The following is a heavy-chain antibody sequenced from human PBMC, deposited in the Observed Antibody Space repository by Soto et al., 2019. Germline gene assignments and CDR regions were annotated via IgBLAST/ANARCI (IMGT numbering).Heavy chain of an antibody. J-gene: IGHJ4*02. D-gene: IGHD5-12*01. CDR1: GGSISSYY. Sequence: SETLSLTCTVSGGSISSYYWSWIRQPPGKGLEWIGYIYYSGSTNYNPSLKSRVTISVDTSKNQFSLKLSSVTAADTAVYYCARSGYSGYDYVWYFDYWGQGTLVTVSS. V-gene: IGHV4-59*01. CDR3: ARSGYSGYDYVWYFDY. CDR2: IYYSGST.